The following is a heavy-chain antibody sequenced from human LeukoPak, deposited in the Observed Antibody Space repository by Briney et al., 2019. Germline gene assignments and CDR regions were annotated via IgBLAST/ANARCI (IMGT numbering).Heavy chain of an antibody. CDR1: VFSFSTTW. Sequence: GPSLSLSCAASVFSFSTTWTHSVSQAPRKGMVWVSLINSEGRSTRYADSLKGRFTISRDNAKNTLYLQMNSLRAEDTAVYYCARDLSGSLDYWGQGTLVTVSS. D-gene: IGHD1-26*01. V-gene: IGHV3-74*01. J-gene: IGHJ4*02. CDR2: INSEGRST. CDR3: ARDLSGSLDY.